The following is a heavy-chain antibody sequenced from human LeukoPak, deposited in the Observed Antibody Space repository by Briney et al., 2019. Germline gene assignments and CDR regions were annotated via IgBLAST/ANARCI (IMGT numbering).Heavy chain of an antibody. Sequence: GASLQISCTGSGSSFTSYWIGWVRQLPGKGLEWMGIIYPGDSDTRYSPSFQGQVTISADKSISTAYLQWSSLKASDTAMYYCARQENSYGSYDYWGQGTLVTVSS. J-gene: IGHJ4*02. V-gene: IGHV5-51*01. CDR1: GSSFTSYW. CDR2: IYPGDSDT. D-gene: IGHD5-18*01. CDR3: ARQENSYGSYDY.